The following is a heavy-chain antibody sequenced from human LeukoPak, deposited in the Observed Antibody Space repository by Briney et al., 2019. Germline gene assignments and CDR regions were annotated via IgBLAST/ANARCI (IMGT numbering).Heavy chain of an antibody. V-gene: IGHV3-21*06. CDR2: TDTSGRYV. CDR1: GFTFSSYA. D-gene: IGHD3-10*01. Sequence: GGSLRLSCAASGFTFSSYAMSWIRQAPGKGLEWVSFTDTSGRYVYYGDSVKGRFTMSRDNAKNLLFLQMNGLRAENTALYYCARGRSITLLRGVAMSDGFDIWGQGAMVAVSS. CDR3: ARGRSITLLRGVAMSDGFDI. J-gene: IGHJ3*02.